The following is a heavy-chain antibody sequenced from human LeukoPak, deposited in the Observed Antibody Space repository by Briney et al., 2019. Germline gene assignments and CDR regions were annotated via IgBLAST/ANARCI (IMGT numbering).Heavy chain of an antibody. V-gene: IGHV3-21*03. D-gene: IGHD3-22*01. J-gene: IGHJ4*02. CDR2: ISSSSSYI. CDR1: GFTFSSYS. Sequence: GGSLRLSCAASGFTFSSYSMNWVRQAPGKGLEWVSSISSSSSYIYYADSVKGRFTISRDNAKNSLYLQMNSLKTEDTAVYYCTTDGHNYYDSSGYSPYWGQGTLVTVSS. CDR3: TTDGHNYYDSSGYSPY.